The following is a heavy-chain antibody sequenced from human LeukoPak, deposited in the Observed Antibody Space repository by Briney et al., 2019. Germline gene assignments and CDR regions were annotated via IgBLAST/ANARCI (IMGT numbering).Heavy chain of an antibody. V-gene: IGHV4-59*11. J-gene: IGHJ4*02. Sequence: SETLSLTRTVSGASITTHSWSRIRQPPGKGPEWIGCIFYTGSTNYNPSLKGRVTISPDTSKNQFSLKLSAVAAADTAVYYCVCGANGDYAFDYWSQGTLDTVSS. CDR2: IFYTGST. D-gene: IGHD4-17*01. CDR1: GASITTHS. CDR3: VCGANGDYAFDY.